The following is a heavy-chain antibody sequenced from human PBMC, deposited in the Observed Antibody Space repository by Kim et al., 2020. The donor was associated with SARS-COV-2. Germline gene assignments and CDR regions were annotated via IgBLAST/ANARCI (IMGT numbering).Heavy chain of an antibody. D-gene: IGHD3-16*01. V-gene: IGHV3-23*01. CDR3: ATDPLGTLYFAY. J-gene: IGHJ4*02. Sequence: GGSLRLSCAASGFTFGSYAMSWVRQAPGKGLEWVASISGSGADTYYADSVKGRFTISRDNSKNTVDLQMNSLRAEDTAVYHCATDPLGTLYFAYWGQGTL. CDR2: ISGSGADT. CDR1: GFTFGSYA.